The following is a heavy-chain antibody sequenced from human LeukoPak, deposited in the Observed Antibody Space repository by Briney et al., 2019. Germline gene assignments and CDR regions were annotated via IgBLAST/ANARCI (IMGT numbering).Heavy chain of an antibody. J-gene: IGHJ4*02. CDR3: ARESKWLNLDY. CDR2: ISSSGSTI. V-gene: IGHV3-48*03. CDR1: GFTFSSYE. D-gene: IGHD6-19*01. Sequence: PGGSLRLSCAASGFTFSSYEMNWVRQAPGKGLEWVSYISSSGSTIYYADSVKGRFTISRDNAKNSLYLQMNSLRAEDTAVYYCARESKWLNLDYWGQGTLVTVSS.